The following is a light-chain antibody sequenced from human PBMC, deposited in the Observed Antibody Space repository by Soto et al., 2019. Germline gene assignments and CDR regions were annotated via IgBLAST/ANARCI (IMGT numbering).Light chain of an antibody. CDR3: QHYGDSSST. Sequence: IVLTQSPGTLSVSPGEVATLSCGASQTIAYNFFAWYQQKPGLAPRLLVYDASKRATGIPDRFSGSGSGTDFTLNITTLEPEDFAVYYCQHYGDSSSTFGGGTRVEI. V-gene: IGKV3D-20*01. J-gene: IGKJ4*01. CDR2: DAS. CDR1: QTIAYNF.